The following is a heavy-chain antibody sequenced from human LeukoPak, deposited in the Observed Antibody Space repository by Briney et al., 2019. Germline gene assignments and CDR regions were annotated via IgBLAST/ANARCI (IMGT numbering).Heavy chain of an antibody. CDR2: IYYSGST. Sequence: SETLSLTCTVSGGSISNYYWSWIRQPPGKGLEWIGYIYYSGSTNYNPSLKSRVTISVDTSKNQFSLKLSSVTAADTAVYYCARAGYSSGWYEGSVDYWGQGTLVTVSS. V-gene: IGHV4-59*01. CDR3: ARAGYSSGWYEGSVDY. CDR1: GGSISNYY. D-gene: IGHD6-19*01. J-gene: IGHJ4*02.